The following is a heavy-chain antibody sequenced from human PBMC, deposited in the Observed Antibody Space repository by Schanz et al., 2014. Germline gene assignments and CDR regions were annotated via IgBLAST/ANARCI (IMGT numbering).Heavy chain of an antibody. J-gene: IGHJ4*02. V-gene: IGHV3-23*01. CDR2: ISGSGGST. CDR3: ARDFHGYGPHLDY. CDR1: GFTFSSYA. Sequence: EVQLLESGGGLVQPGGSLRLSCAASGFTFSSYAMGWVRQARGKGLEWVSAISGSGGSTYYADSVKGRFTISRDNSKNTVYIQMNSLRAEDTAVYYCARDFHGYGPHLDYWGQGSLVTVSS. D-gene: IGHD5-12*01.